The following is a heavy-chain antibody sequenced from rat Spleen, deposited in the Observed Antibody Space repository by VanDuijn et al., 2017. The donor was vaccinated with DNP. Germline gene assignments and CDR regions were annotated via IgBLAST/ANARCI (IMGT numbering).Heavy chain of an antibody. CDR3: ATGVY. J-gene: IGHJ2*01. Sequence: QVQLKESGPGLVQPSQTLSLTCTVSGFSLTSNSVHWVRQPPGKGLEWVGVIWSGGTTDYNSALKSRLSISRDTSNSQVFLKMNSQQAEDTAMYLCATGVYWGQGVMVTVSS. V-gene: IGHV2-1*01. D-gene: IGHD4-2*01. CDR2: IWSGGTT. CDR1: GFSLTSNS.